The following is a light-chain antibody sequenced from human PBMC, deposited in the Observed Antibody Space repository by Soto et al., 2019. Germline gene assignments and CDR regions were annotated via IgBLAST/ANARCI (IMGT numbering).Light chain of an antibody. J-gene: IGLJ3*02. CDR2: DVS. Sequence: QSVLTQPRSVSGSPGQSVTISCTGTSSDVGGYNYVSWYQQHPGKAPKLMIYDVSKRPSGVPDRFSGSKSGNTASLTISGLQAEDEADYYCCSYAGSWNWVFGGGTKVTVL. CDR1: SSDVGGYNY. CDR3: CSYAGSWNWV. V-gene: IGLV2-11*01.